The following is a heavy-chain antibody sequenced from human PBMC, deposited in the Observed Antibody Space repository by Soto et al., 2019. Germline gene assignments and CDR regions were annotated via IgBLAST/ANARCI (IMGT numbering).Heavy chain of an antibody. CDR1: GFTFSNAW. Sequence: GGSLRLSCAASGFTFSNAWMSWVRQAPGKGLEWVGRIKSKTDGGTTDYAAPVKGRFTISRDDSKNTLYLQMNSLKTEDTAVYYCAGGFYYYGMDVWGQGTTVTVSS. CDR3: AGGFYYYGMDV. D-gene: IGHD3-10*01. CDR2: IKSKTDGGTT. V-gene: IGHV3-15*01. J-gene: IGHJ6*02.